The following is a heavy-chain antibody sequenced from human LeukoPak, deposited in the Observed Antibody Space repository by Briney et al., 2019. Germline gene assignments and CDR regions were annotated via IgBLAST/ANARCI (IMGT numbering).Heavy chain of an antibody. J-gene: IGHJ5*02. V-gene: IGHV3-21*01. CDR2: ITSGSNYM. CDR3: ARDFLEWLPSS. Sequence: GGSLRLSCAASGFSFSYYSMHWVRQAPGKGLEWVSSITSGSNYMYYADSVKGRFTISRDNAKNSLYLQMNSLRAEDTAVYYCARDFLEWLPSSWGQGTLVTVSS. CDR1: GFSFSYYS. D-gene: IGHD3-3*01.